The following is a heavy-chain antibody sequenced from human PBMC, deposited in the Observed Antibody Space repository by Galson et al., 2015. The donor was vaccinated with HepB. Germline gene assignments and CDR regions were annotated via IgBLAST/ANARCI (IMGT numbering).Heavy chain of an antibody. V-gene: IGHV3-21*04. D-gene: IGHD3-10*01. CDR2: ISNSGTYM. CDR1: GFTFSDYG. Sequence: SLRLSCAASGFTFSDYGMDWVRQAPGKGLEWVSSISNSGTYMYYADSMKGRFTISRDNTKNTLYLQMNSLRAEDTAVYYCAKGGNYYYGSGSRTWIDYWGQGTLVTVSS. CDR3: AKGGNYYYGSGSRTWIDY. J-gene: IGHJ4*02.